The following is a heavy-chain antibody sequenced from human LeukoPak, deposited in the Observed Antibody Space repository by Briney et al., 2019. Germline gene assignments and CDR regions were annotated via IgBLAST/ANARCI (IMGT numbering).Heavy chain of an antibody. J-gene: IGHJ4*02. CDR3: ARAMSTFGGVRNYFDS. V-gene: IGHV3-48*04. CDR2: VSISSGTI. CDR1: GFTFSGHN. Sequence: GGSLRLSCAASGFTFSGHNMNWVRQAPGKGLEWISFVSISSGTIYYADSVNGRFRISGDNAKSSLDLEMNSLRAEDTAVYYCARAMSTFGGVRNYFDSWGQGTLVTVSS. D-gene: IGHD3-16*01.